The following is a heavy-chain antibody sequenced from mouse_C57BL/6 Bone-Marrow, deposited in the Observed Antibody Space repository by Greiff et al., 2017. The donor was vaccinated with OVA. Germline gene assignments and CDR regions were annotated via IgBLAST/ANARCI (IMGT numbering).Heavy chain of an antibody. V-gene: IGHV2-5*01. CDR3: AKKGVGNYYWYFDV. D-gene: IGHD2-1*01. Sequence: VQLQQSGPGLVQPSQCLSITCTVSGFSLTSYGVHWVRQSPGKGLEWLGVIWRGGSTDYNAAFMSRLSITQDNSKSQVFFKMNSLQADDTAIYYCAKKGVGNYYWYFDVWGTGTTVTVSS. CDR2: IWRGGST. CDR1: GFSLTSYG. J-gene: IGHJ1*03.